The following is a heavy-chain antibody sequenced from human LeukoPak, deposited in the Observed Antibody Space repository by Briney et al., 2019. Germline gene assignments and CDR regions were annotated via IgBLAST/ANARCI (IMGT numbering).Heavy chain of an antibody. V-gene: IGHV4-39*01. Sequence: SETLSLTCTVSGGSISSSSYYWGWIRQSPGKGLEWIGSIYYSGSTYCNPSLKSRVTISVDTSKNQFSLRLSSVTTADTAVYYCARLFSSGRGWLDYWGQGTLVTVSS. CDR1: GGSISSSSYY. D-gene: IGHD3-22*01. J-gene: IGHJ4*02. CDR3: ARLFSSGRGWLDY. CDR2: IYYSGST.